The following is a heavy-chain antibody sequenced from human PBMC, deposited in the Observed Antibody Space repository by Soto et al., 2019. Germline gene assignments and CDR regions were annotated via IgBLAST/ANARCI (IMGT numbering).Heavy chain of an antibody. CDR2: IRSKAYGGTT. CDR1: RFTLGDYA. D-gene: IGHD1-20*01. CDR3: TREVYNWNPAPDFDL. J-gene: IGHJ2*01. V-gene: IGHV3-49*03. Sequence: GSLRLYGTASRFTLGDYAMSWFRQAPGKGLEWVGVIRSKAYGGTTEYAASVKGRFTITRDDSKSIAYLQMNSLKTEDTAVYYCTREVYNWNPAPDFDLWGRGTLVTVSS.